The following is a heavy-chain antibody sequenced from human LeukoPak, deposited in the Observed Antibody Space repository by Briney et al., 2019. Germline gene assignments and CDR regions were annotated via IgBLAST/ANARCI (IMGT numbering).Heavy chain of an antibody. CDR2: ISGSGGST. V-gene: IGHV3-23*01. CDR1: GFTFSSYA. Sequence: GGSLRLSCAASGFTFSSYAMSWVRQAPGKGLEWVSAISGSGGSTYYADSVKGRFTISRDNSKNTLYLQMNSLRAEDTAVYYCAKSGQTYYYDTGGYYQADWGQGTLVTVSS. J-gene: IGHJ4*02. D-gene: IGHD3-22*01. CDR3: AKSGQTYYYDTGGYYQAD.